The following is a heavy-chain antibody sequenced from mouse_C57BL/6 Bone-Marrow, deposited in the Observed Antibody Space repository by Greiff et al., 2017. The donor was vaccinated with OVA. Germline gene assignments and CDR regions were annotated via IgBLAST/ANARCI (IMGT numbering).Heavy chain of an antibody. V-gene: IGHV5-6*01. CDR2: ISSGGSYT. J-gene: IGHJ2*01. CDR3: ARHYYGSSYY. Sequence: VQLKESGGDLVKPGGSLKLSCAASGFTFSSYGMSWVRQTPDKRLEWVATISSGGSYTYYPDSVKGRFTISRENAKNTLYLQMSSLKSEDTAMYYCARHYYGSSYYWGQGTTLTVSS. CDR1: GFTFSSYG. D-gene: IGHD1-1*01.